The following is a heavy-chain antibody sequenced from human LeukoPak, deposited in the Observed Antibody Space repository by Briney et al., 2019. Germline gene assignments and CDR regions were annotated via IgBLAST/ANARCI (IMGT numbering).Heavy chain of an antibody. CDR3: ARDSGNYSPHFDY. CDR2: INHSGST. Sequence: SETLSLTCAVYGGSFSGYYWSWIRQPPGKGLEWIGEINHSGSTNYNPSLKSRVTISVDTSKNQFSLQLKSVTPEDTAVYYCARDSGNYSPHFDYWGQGTLVTVSS. CDR1: GGSFSGYY. D-gene: IGHD1-7*01. J-gene: IGHJ4*02. V-gene: IGHV4-34*01.